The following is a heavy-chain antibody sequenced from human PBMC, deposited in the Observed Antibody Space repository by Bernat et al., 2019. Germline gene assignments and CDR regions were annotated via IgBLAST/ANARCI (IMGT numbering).Heavy chain of an antibody. D-gene: IGHD2-8*02. CDR2: ISYDGSNK. CDR1: GFTFSSYA. Sequence: QVQLVESGGGVVQPGRSLRLSCAASGFTFSSYAMHWVRQAPGKGLEWVAVISYDGSNKYYADSVKGRFTISRDNSKNTLYLQMNSLRAEDTAVYYCARGDIVLVVYASGPFDYWGQGTLVTVSS. V-gene: IGHV3-30*01. CDR3: ARGDIVLVVYASGPFDY. J-gene: IGHJ4*02.